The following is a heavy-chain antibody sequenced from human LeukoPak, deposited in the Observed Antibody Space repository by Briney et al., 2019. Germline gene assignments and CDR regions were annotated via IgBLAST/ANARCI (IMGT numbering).Heavy chain of an antibody. CDR2: ISSSSSTI. J-gene: IGHJ4*02. CDR3: ARHLYHCGGGNCYYYFDY. Sequence: GGSLRLSCAASGFTFSSYSMNWVRQAPGKGLEWVSYISSSSSTIYYADSVKGRFTISRDNAEDSLYLQMSSLRAEDTAIYYCARHLYHCGGGNCYYYFDYWGQGTLVTVSS. V-gene: IGHV3-48*04. D-gene: IGHD2-21*02. CDR1: GFTFSSYS.